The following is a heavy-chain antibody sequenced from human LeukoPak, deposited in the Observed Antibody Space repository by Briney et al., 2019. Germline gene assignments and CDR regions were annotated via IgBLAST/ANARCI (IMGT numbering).Heavy chain of an antibody. J-gene: IGHJ5*02. V-gene: IGHV4-59*08. CDR3: ARFIVVAGQGYHWFDP. CDR2: ISYSGTI. CDR1: GGSISSYY. D-gene: IGHD6-19*01. Sequence: SETLSLTCTVSGGSISSYYWNWIRQPPGKGLEWIGYISYSGTINYNPSLKSRLTISVDTSKNQFSLKLSSVTAADPAVYFCARFIVVAGQGYHWFDPWGQGTLVTVSS.